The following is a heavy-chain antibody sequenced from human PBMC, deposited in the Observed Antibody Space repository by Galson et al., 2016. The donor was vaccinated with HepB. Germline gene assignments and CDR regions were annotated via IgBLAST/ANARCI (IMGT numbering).Heavy chain of an antibody. Sequence: QSGAEVTKPGESLKISCKGHGYSFSTYWIGWVRQMPGKGLEWMGIIYPGDSDTKYGPSFQGQVTISADKSINTAYLQWSSLKASDTAMYYWARRHPGNYGNWFGPWGQGTLVTVSS. CDR1: GYSFSTYW. D-gene: IGHD3-10*01. CDR2: IYPGDSDT. V-gene: IGHV5-51*01. J-gene: IGHJ5*02. CDR3: ARRHPGNYGNWFGP.